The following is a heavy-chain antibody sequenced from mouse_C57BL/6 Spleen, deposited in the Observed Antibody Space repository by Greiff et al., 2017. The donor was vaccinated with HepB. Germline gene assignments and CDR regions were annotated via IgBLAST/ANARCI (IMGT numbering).Heavy chain of an antibody. J-gene: IGHJ3*01. CDR3: GRRRGGYDYSFAY. D-gene: IGHD2-4*01. V-gene: IGHV1-67*01. CDR2: ISTYYGDA. CDR1: GYTFTDYA. Sequence: VQGVESGPELVRPGVSVKISCKGSGYTFTDYAMHWVKQSHAKSLEWIGVISTYYGDASYNQKFKDKATMTVAKSSSTAYMELARLTSEDSAVYYLGRRRGGYDYSFAYWGQGTLVTVSA.